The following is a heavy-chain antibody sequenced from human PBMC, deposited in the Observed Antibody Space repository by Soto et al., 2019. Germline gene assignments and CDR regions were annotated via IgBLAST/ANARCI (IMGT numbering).Heavy chain of an antibody. V-gene: IGHV3-30-3*01. CDR1: GFTFSSYA. J-gene: IGHJ4*02. D-gene: IGHD5-18*01. CDR3: AREGANSISPQLFFDY. Sequence: GGSLRLSCAASGFTFSSYAMHWVRQAPGKGLEWVAVISYDGSNKYYADSVKGRFTISRDNSKNTLYLQMNSLRAEDTAVYYCAREGANSISPQLFFDYWGQGTLVTVSS. CDR2: ISYDGSNK.